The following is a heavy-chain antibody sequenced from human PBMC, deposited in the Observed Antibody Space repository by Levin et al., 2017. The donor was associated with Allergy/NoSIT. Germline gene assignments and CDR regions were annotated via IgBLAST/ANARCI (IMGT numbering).Heavy chain of an antibody. CDR1: GASVSSESSY. J-gene: IGHJ4*02. D-gene: IGHD3-10*01. CDR3: ARAPRTCPPRNYNFDY. CDR2: IRYSGDT. Sequence: PSETLSLTCSVSGASVSSESSYWNWIRQPPGKGLEWIGYIRYSGDTASNPSLKSRVSVSGDTSKNQFYLNLNSVTAAATAVYYCARAPRTCPPRNYNFDYLCQVTMVTVTS. V-gene: IGHV4-61*01.